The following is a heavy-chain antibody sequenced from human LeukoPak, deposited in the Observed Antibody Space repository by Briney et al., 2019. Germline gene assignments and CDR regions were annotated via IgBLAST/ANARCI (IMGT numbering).Heavy chain of an antibody. J-gene: IGHJ3*02. CDR3: SRDPRNPAQKTGTFDN. V-gene: IGHV3-48*03. D-gene: IGHD7-27*01. Sequence: PGGSLRLSCEGSGFTFSNYEMNWVRQAPGKGLEWLSFIRSTGSITRYADSVKGRFTISRDNAKNSLYLQMNSLRAEDTAVYYCSRDPRNPAQKTGTFDNWGQGTMVNVS. CDR2: IRSTGSIT. CDR1: GFTFSNYE.